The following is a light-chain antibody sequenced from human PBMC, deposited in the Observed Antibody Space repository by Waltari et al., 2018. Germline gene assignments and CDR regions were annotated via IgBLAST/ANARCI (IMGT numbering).Light chain of an antibody. V-gene: IGKV1-5*03. CDR1: QSISSW. CDR2: KAS. J-gene: IGKJ1*01. CDR3: QQYNSYSGT. Sequence: DIQMTQSPSTLSASVGDRVTIKCRASQSISSWLAWYQQKPGKAPKLLIYKASSLESRVPSRFSGSGSGTEFTLTISSLQPDDFATYYCQQYNSYSGTFGQGTKVEIK.